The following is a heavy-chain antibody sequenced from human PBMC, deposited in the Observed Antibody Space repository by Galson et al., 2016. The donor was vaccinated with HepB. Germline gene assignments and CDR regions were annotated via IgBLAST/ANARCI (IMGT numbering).Heavy chain of an antibody. J-gene: IGHJ2*01. CDR3: ARDRCNLGSDL. Sequence: SETLSLTCTVSGVSISSYYWSWIRRPPGKGLEWIGYIYYNGHTKTNSSLKSPVTLSVDTSTNHFALNLTSVTAADTAVYYCARDRCNLGSDLWDRGTRVTV. D-gene: IGHD1-20*01. V-gene: IGHV4-59*01. CDR2: IYYNGHT. CDR1: GVSISSYY.